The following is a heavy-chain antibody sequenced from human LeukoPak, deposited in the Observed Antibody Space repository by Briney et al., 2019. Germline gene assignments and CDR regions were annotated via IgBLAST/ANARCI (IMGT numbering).Heavy chain of an antibody. Sequence: GGSLRPSCAASGFPLTTYWMSWVRQAPGKGLEWVSVIYRDGSSYYAESVKGRFTISRDNSKNTLYIQMNSLRAEDTAVYYCARSFYDILIGYYQYFDYWGQGTLVTVSS. D-gene: IGHD3-9*01. V-gene: IGHV3-66*01. CDR3: ARSFYDILIGYYQYFDY. CDR2: IYRDGSS. J-gene: IGHJ4*02. CDR1: GFPLTTYW.